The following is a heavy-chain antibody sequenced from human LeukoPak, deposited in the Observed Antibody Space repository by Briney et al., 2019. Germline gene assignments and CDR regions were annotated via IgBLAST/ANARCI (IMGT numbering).Heavy chain of an antibody. V-gene: IGHV1-69*04. J-gene: IGHJ4*02. Sequence: ASVKVSCKASGGTFSSYAISWVRQAPGQGLERMGRIIPILGIANYAQKFQGRVTITADKSTSTAYMELSSLRSEDTAVYYCARERGYYDYWGQGTLVTVSS. CDR1: GGTFSSYA. CDR2: IIPILGIA. CDR3: ARERGYYDY.